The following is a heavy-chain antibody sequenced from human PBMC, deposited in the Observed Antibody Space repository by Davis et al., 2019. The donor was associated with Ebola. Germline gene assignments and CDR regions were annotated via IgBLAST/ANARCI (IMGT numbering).Heavy chain of an antibody. Sequence: PGGSLRLSCAASGFTVSSNYMSWVRQPPGKGLEWIGEINHSGSTNYNPSLKSRVTISVDTSKNQFSLKLSSVTAADTAVYYCARRVVSHSGTTQDNWFDPWGQGILVTVSS. CDR3: ARRVVSHSGTTQDNWFDP. CDR1: GFTVSSNY. V-gene: IGHV4-34*01. J-gene: IGHJ5*01. D-gene: IGHD1-14*01. CDR2: INHSGST.